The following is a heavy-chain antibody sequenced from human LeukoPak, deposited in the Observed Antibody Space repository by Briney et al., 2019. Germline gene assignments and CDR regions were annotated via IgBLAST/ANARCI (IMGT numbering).Heavy chain of an antibody. CDR2: INPDGSSA. CDR1: GFTFSSYW. CDR3: VRFNLTSRWSGDFDH. J-gene: IGHJ4*02. D-gene: IGHD6-13*01. V-gene: IGHV3-74*01. Sequence: GSLRLSCAASGFTFSSYWMHWVRQAPGKGLVWVSRINPDGSSAIYADSVKGRFTISRDNAKNTLYPQMNSLRVEDTAVYYCVRFNLTSRWSGDFDHWGQGTLVTVSS.